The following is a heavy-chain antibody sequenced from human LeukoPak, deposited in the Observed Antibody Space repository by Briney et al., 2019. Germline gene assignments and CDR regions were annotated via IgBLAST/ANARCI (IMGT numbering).Heavy chain of an antibody. Sequence: GGSLRLSCAASGFTFISYWMSWVRQAPGKGLEWVANINQDGSEKYYVDSVKGRFTISRDNAKNSVFLQMNSLRAEDTAVYYCAKSVFHIMTDYYFALDVWGQGTTVTVSS. CDR3: AKSVFHIMTDYYFALDV. V-gene: IGHV3-7*01. CDR2: INQDGSEK. CDR1: GFTFISYW. D-gene: IGHD3-9*01. J-gene: IGHJ6*02.